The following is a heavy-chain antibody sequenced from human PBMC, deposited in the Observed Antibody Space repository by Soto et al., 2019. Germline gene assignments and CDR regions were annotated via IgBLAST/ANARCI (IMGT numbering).Heavy chain of an antibody. CDR3: ARAVYYDILTGYYDY. V-gene: IGHV1-18*01. Sequence: GASVKVSCKASGYTFTSYGISWVRQAPGQGLEWMGWISAYNGNTNYAQKVQGRVTMTTDTSTSTIYMELRSLRSDDTAVYYCARAVYYDILTGYYDYWGQGTLVTVSS. D-gene: IGHD3-9*01. CDR2: ISAYNGNT. J-gene: IGHJ4*02. CDR1: GYTFTSYG.